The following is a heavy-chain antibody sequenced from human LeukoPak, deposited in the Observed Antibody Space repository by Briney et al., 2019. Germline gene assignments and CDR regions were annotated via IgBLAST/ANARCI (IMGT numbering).Heavy chain of an antibody. CDR1: GGSFIGYY. Sequence: SETLSLTCAVYGGSFIGYYWSWIRQHPGKGLEWVGEINHSGSTNYNPSLKSRVTISVDTSKNQFSLKLSSVTAADTAVYYCARLWSGDYYFAYWGQGTLVTVSS. CDR3: ARLWSGDYYFAY. V-gene: IGHV4-34*01. J-gene: IGHJ4*02. CDR2: INHSGST. D-gene: IGHD3-3*01.